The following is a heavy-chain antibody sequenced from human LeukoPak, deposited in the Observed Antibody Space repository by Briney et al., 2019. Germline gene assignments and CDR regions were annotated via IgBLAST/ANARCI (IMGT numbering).Heavy chain of an antibody. CDR3: ARAYTFGGVIVALDY. CDR1: GFTFISYE. Sequence: PGGSLRLSGSASGFTFISYERNWVRQAPGKGLEWVSYISTSGTTIYYADSVKGRFTISIDNAKNSLYLQMNSLRAEDTAVYYCARAYTFGGVIVALDYWGQGTLVTVSS. V-gene: IGHV3-48*03. D-gene: IGHD3-16*02. J-gene: IGHJ4*02. CDR2: ISTSGTTI.